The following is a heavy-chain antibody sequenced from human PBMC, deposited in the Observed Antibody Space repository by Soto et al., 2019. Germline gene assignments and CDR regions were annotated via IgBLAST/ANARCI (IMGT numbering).Heavy chain of an antibody. Sequence: QVQLQESGPGLVKPSQTLSLTCTVSGGSISSGDYYWSWIRQPPGKGLEWIGYIYYSGSTYYNPSLKSRVTISVDTSKNQVSLKLSSVTAADTAVYYCARVEGYCSGGSCYPWDAFDIWGQGTMVTVSS. CDR1: GGSISSGDYY. CDR3: ARVEGYCSGGSCYPWDAFDI. J-gene: IGHJ3*02. CDR2: IYYSGST. D-gene: IGHD2-15*01. V-gene: IGHV4-30-4*01.